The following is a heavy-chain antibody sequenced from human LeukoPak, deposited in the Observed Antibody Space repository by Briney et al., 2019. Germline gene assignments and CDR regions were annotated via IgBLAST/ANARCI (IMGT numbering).Heavy chain of an antibody. D-gene: IGHD6-13*01. V-gene: IGHV3-21*01. CDR1: GFTFSSYS. CDR3: ARVRGGSSWPFDY. CDR2: ISSSSSYI. J-gene: IGHJ4*02. Sequence: GGSLRLSCAASGFTFSSYSMNWVRQAPGKGLEWVSSISSSSSYIYYADSVKGRFTISRDNAKNSLYLQMNSLRAEDTAVYYCARVRGGSSWPFDYWGQGTLVTVSS.